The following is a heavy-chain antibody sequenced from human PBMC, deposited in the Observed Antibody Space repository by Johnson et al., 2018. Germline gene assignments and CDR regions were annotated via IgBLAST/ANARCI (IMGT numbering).Heavy chain of an antibody. CDR3: STPEAPYSEDRPHHAFDI. Sequence: QVQLQESGGGVVQPGRSLRLSCAASGFTFSSYAMHWVRQAPGKGLEWVAVISYDGSNKYYADSVKGRFTISRDNSKNTLYLQMNSLRAEDTAVDYCSTPEAPYSEDRPHHAFDIWGQGTMVTVSS. D-gene: IGHD2-15*01. V-gene: IGHV3-30-3*01. J-gene: IGHJ3*02. CDR2: ISYDGSNK. CDR1: GFTFSSYA.